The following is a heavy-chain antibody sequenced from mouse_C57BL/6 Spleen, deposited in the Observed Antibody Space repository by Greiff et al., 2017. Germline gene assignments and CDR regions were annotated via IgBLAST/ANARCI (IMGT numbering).Heavy chain of an antibody. CDR2: FYPGSGSI. Sequence: QVQLKQSGAELVKPGASVKLSCKASGYTFTEYTIHWVKQRSGQGLEWIGWFYPGSGSIKYNEKVKDKATLTADKSSSTVYMELSRLTSEDSAVXFGARHEDPKAWFAYWGQGTLVTVSA. CDR3: ARHEDPKAWFAY. J-gene: IGHJ3*01. CDR1: GYTFTEYT. V-gene: IGHV1-62-2*01.